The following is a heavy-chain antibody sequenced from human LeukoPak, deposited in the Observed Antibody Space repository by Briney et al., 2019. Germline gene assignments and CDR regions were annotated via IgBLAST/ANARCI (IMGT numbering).Heavy chain of an antibody. Sequence: GASVKVSCKASGYSFMNYGMHWVRQAPGQRLEWMGWMNPNSGNTGYAQKFQGRVTMTRNTSISTAYMELSSLRSEDTAVYYCATRKSGYDSLDYWGQGTLVTVSS. CDR3: ATRKSGYDSLDY. J-gene: IGHJ4*02. V-gene: IGHV1-8*01. D-gene: IGHD5-12*01. CDR1: GYSFMNYG. CDR2: MNPNSGNT.